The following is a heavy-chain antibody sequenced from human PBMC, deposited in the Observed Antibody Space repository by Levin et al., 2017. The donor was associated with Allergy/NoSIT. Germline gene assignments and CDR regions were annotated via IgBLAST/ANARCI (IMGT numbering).Heavy chain of an antibody. CDR2: IYYSGST. J-gene: IGHJ4*02. CDR3: ARFGSSWIFDY. Sequence: SETLSLTCTVSGGSISSGGYYWSWIRQHPGKGLEWIGYIYYSGSTYYNPSLKSRVTISVDTSKNQFSLKLSSVTAADTAVYYCARFGSSWIFDYWGQGTLVTVSS. D-gene: IGHD6-13*01. V-gene: IGHV4-31*03. CDR1: GGSISSGGYY.